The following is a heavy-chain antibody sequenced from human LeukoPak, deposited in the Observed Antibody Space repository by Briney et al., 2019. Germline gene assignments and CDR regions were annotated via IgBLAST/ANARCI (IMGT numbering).Heavy chain of an antibody. Sequence: PGGSLRLSCAASGFTFDDYAMHWVRQAPGKGLEWVSGISWNSGSIGYADSVKGRFTISRDNAKNSLYLQMNSLRAEDTALYYCAKGFRGVADAFDIWGQGTMVTVSS. CDR2: ISWNSGSI. V-gene: IGHV3-9*01. J-gene: IGHJ3*02. D-gene: IGHD2-15*01. CDR1: GFTFDDYA. CDR3: AKGFRGVADAFDI.